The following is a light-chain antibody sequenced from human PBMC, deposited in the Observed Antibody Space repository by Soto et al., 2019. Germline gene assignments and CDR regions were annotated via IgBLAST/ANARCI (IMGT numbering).Light chain of an antibody. J-gene: IGLJ2*01. V-gene: IGLV2-14*03. CDR1: SSDIGAYND. CDR3: TSWTTSTTRI. Sequence: QSALTQPASVSGSPGQSITISCTGTSSDIGAYNDVSWYQQHPGKAPKLMIYAVNIRPSGVSNRFSGSKSGNTASLTISGLQAEDEADDYCTSWTTSTTRIFGGRTELTVL. CDR2: AVN.